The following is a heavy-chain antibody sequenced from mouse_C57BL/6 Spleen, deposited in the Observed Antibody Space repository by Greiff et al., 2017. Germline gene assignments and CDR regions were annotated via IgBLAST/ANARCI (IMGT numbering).Heavy chain of an antibody. Sequence: QVQLQQSGAELVKPGASVKISCKASGYAFSSYWMNWVKQRPGKGLEWIGQLYPGVGDTNYNGKFKGKATLTADESSSKAYMQLSSLTSEDSAVYFCAGSAGSYYFDYWGQGTTLTVSS. J-gene: IGHJ2*01. V-gene: IGHV1-80*01. D-gene: IGHD6-1*01. CDR2: LYPGVGDT. CDR3: AGSAGSYYFDY. CDR1: GYAFSSYW.